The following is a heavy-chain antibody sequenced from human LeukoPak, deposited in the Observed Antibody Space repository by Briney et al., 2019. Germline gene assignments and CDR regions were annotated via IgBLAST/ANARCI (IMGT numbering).Heavy chain of an antibody. CDR2: IHSGGTT. D-gene: IGHD5-12*01. CDR3: ARDSDSGYGPFAS. CDR1: GFTVSNNY. Sequence: GRPLRLSCAASGFTVSNNYMSWVRQAPGKGLECVSVIHSGGTTNYADSVQGRFTISRDNSKTTVYLHMNSLRAEDPAVYYCARDSDSGYGPFASWGQGTPVTVSS. J-gene: IGHJ4*02. V-gene: IGHV3-53*01.